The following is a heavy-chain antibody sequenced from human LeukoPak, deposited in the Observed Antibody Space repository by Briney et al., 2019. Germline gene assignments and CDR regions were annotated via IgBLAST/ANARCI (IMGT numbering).Heavy chain of an antibody. D-gene: IGHD3-9*01. Sequence: GGSLRLSCAASGFTFSDYWMTWVRQAPGKGLEWVANIKEDGSEKFYVDSVKGRFTISRDNAKKSLYLQMNSLRAEDTALYYCARDLVGDAFDIWGQGNMVTVSS. CDR1: GFTFSDYW. CDR3: ARDLVGDAFDI. CDR2: IKEDGSEK. J-gene: IGHJ3*02. V-gene: IGHV3-7*01.